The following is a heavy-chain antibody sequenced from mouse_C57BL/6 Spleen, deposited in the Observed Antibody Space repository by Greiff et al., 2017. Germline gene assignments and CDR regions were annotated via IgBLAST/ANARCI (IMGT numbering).Heavy chain of an antibody. D-gene: IGHD2-2*01. Sequence: VQLQQSGPELVKPGASVKISCKASGYTFTDYYMNWVKQSHGKSLEWSGDINPNNGGTSYNQKFKGKATLTVDKSSSTAYMELRSLTSEDSAVYYCAMVTVDYWGQGTTLTVSS. J-gene: IGHJ2*01. CDR2: INPNNGGT. CDR1: GYTFTDYY. V-gene: IGHV1-26*01. CDR3: AMVTVDY.